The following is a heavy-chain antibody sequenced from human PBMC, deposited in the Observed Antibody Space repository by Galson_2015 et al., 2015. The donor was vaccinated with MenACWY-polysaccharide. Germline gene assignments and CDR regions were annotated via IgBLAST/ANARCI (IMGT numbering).Heavy chain of an antibody. J-gene: IGHJ3*02. V-gene: IGHV3-23*01. CDR3: AKSDSSGWYEGSDAFDI. Sequence: SLRLSCAASGFTFSSYAMSWVRQAPGKGLEWASAISGSGGSTYYADSVKGRFTISRDNSKNTLYLQMNSLRAEDTAVYYCAKSDSSGWYEGSDAFDIWGQGTMVTVSS. D-gene: IGHD6-19*01. CDR2: ISGSGGST. CDR1: GFTFSSYA.